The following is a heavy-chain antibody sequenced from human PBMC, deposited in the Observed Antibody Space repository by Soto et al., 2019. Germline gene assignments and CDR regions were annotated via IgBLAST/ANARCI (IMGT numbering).Heavy chain of an antibody. CDR3: ARDWGPYWFQP. J-gene: IGHJ5*02. V-gene: IGHV4-61*01. CDR2: IYDSGAT. Sequence: QALCHTYTGSGGSLSGETYFWYWIRQPPGKQMEWIGYIYDSGATKYNPSLKSRVTISQDTSKNQFSLKMNSVTPSDTAVYYCARDWGPYWFQPWGQCILVTVS. CDR1: GGSLSGETYF. D-gene: IGHD3-16*01.